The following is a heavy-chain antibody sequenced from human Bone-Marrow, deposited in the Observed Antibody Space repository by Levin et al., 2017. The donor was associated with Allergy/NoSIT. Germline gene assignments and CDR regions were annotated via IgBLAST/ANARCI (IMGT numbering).Heavy chain of an antibody. CDR2: ISGNGDSA. D-gene: IGHD3-22*01. CDR3: AKDPEYDSTGNYLRENYFDY. J-gene: IGHJ4*02. Sequence: PGGSLRLSCAASGFSFRNYAMSWVSQAPGKGLEWVSGISGNGDSAYYAESVKGRFTISRDNSENTLYLQMNSLRAEDTAVYHCAKDPEYDSTGNYLRENYFDYWGQGTLVTVSS. V-gene: IGHV3-23*01. CDR1: GFSFRNYA.